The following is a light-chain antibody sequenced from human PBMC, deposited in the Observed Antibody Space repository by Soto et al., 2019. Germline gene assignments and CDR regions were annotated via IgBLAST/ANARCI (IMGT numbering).Light chain of an antibody. CDR2: GAS. CDR1: QSVTNNY. J-gene: IGKJ5*01. Sequence: EIVLTQSPGTLSLSPGEGATLSCRASQSVTNNYLGWYQQKPGQAPRLLIYGASSRATGIPDRCSGGGSGTDFTLNITRLEHEDFEVYYCQQSVIPPITFGHATRLEIK. V-gene: IGKV3-20*01. CDR3: QQSVIPPIT.